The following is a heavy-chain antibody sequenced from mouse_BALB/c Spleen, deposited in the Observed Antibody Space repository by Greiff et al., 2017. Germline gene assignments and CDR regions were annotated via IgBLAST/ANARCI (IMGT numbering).Heavy chain of an antibody. J-gene: IGHJ1*01. V-gene: IGHV5-12-2*01. CDR3: ASYYGSSYWYFDV. CDR1: GFTFSSYT. CDR2: ISNGGGST. Sequence: EVKLMESGGGLVQPGGSLKLSCAASGFTFSSYTMSWVRQTPEKRLEWVAYISNGGGSTYYPDTVKGRFTISRDNAKNTLYLQMSSLKSEDTAMYYCASYYGSSYWYFDVWGAGTTVTVSS. D-gene: IGHD1-1*01.